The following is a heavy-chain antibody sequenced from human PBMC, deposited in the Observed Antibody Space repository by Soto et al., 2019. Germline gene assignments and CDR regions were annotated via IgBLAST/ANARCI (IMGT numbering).Heavy chain of an antibody. Sequence: EGHVVESGGDLVQPGDSLTISCAASGFTFSTYAMSWVRQDPGKGLEWVSGIHKTGTSTFYADSVKGRFTISRDNSKNTLYLHMRSLRDGDTSVYYCVSDRNYMSFFDLWGQGTLVTVSS. CDR2: IHKTGTST. V-gene: IGHV3-23*05. J-gene: IGHJ4*02. CDR1: GFTFSTYA. D-gene: IGHD3-10*01. CDR3: VSDRNYMSFFDL.